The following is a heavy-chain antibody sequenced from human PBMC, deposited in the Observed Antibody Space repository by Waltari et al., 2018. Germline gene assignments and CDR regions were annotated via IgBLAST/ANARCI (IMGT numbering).Heavy chain of an antibody. CDR1: GDSISSSSYY. V-gene: IGHV4-39*01. D-gene: IGHD2-15*01. Sequence: QLQLQESGPGLVKASETLSLTCTVSGDSISSSSYYLGWVRQPPGKGLEWLGNMYYSGSTYYNPSLKSRVTRSGDTSKSQFSLKLSSVTAADTSMYDCVRHARTTSGGKHFDHWGQGMLVTVSP. CDR3: VRHARTTSGGKHFDH. J-gene: IGHJ4*02. CDR2: MYYSGST.